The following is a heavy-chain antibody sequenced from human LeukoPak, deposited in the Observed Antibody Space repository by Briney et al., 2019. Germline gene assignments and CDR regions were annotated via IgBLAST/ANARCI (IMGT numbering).Heavy chain of an antibody. D-gene: IGHD3-3*01. CDR3: ARVFYGFWSAYYFDY. J-gene: IGHJ4*02. Sequence: GSLRLSCAASGFTFRDYTMNWVRQPPGKGLEWIGEINHSGSTNYNPSLKSRVTISVDTSKNQFSLKLSSVTAADTAVYYCARVFYGFWSAYYFDYWGQGTLVTVSS. CDR2: INHSGST. CDR1: GFTFRDYT. V-gene: IGHV4-34*01.